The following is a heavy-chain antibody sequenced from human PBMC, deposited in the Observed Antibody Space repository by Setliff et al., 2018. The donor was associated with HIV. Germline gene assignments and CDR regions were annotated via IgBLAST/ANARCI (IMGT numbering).Heavy chain of an antibody. CDR1: GFTFRNYK. CDR2: ISIGSGGAI. J-gene: IGHJ6*01. CDR3: AYYSSGSFYLGYYYYHGMDV. Sequence: GGSLRLSCAASGFTFRNYKFNWVRQAPGRGLEWVSSISIGSGGAIDYADSVQGRFTISRDNSKNSLYLQMNSLRVEDTAVNYCAYYSSGSFYLGYYYYHGMDVWDQGTTVTVSS. V-gene: IGHV3-48*03. D-gene: IGHD3-10*01.